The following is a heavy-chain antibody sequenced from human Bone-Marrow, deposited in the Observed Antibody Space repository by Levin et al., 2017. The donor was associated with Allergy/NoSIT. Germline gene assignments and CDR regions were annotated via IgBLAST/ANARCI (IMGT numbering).Heavy chain of an antibody. CDR3: AAGRNWYFDR. V-gene: IGHV5-51*01. CDR1: GYSFTSYW. Sequence: GGSLRLSCRGSGYSFTSYWIGWVRQMPGKGLEWMAIVFPADSDTRYSPSFQGQVTISADKSISTAYLQWNSLKASDSGMYFCAAGRNWYFDRWGRGTLVTVSS. J-gene: IGHJ2*01. CDR2: VFPADSDT. D-gene: IGHD3-10*01.